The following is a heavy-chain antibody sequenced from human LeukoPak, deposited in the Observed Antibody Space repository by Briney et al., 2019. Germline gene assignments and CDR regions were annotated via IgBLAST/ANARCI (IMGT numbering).Heavy chain of an antibody. D-gene: IGHD1-26*01. V-gene: IGHV1-18*01. CDR3: ARDQAIVGATSPFDY. CDR1: GYTFTSYG. J-gene: IGHJ4*02. CDR2: ISAYNGNT. Sequence: ASVKVSCKASGYTFTSYGISWVRQAPGQGLEWMGWISAYNGNTNYAQKLQGRVTMTTDTSTSTAYMELRSLRSDDTAVYYCARDQAIVGATSPFDYWGQGTLVTVSS.